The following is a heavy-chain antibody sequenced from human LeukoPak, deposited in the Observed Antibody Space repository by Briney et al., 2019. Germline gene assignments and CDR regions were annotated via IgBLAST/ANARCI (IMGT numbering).Heavy chain of an antibody. V-gene: IGHV3-30*18. CDR1: GFTFSSYG. D-gene: IGHD3-22*01. Sequence: GGSPRLSCAASGFTFSSYGMHWVRQAPGKGLEWVAVISYDGSNKYYADSVKGRFTISRDNSKNTLYLQMNSLRAEDTAVYYCAKDYYDSSGYYYWGQGTLVTVSS. CDR3: AKDYYDSSGYYY. J-gene: IGHJ4*02. CDR2: ISYDGSNK.